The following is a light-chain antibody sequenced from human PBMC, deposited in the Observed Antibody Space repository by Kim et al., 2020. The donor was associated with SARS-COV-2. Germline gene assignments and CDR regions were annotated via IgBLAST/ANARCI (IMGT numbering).Light chain of an antibody. CDR2: DVS. CDR1: SSDVGGYNY. V-gene: IGLV2-14*01. Sequence: QSALTQPASVSGSPGQSITISCTGASSDVGGYNYVSWYQQHPGKAPKLMIYDVSKRPSGVSNRFSGSKSGNTASLTISGLQPEDGADYYCSSYSSTNTFSVFGTGTKVTVL. CDR3: SSYSSTNTFSV. J-gene: IGLJ1*01.